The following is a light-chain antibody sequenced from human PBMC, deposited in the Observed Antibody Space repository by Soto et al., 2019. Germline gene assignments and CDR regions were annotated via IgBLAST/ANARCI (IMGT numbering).Light chain of an antibody. CDR1: QSVSNNY. CDR2: GAS. CDR3: QQYKSWPPIT. Sequence: EIVLTQSPGTLSLSPGERATLSCRASQSVSNNYLAWYQQKPGQAPRLLIYGASNRATGIPDRFSGSGSGTDFTLTISRLEPEDYAVYYCQQYKSWPPITFGQGTRLEI. V-gene: IGKV3-20*01. J-gene: IGKJ5*01.